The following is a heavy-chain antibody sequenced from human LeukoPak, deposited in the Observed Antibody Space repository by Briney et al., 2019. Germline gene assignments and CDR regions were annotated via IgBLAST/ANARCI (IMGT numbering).Heavy chain of an antibody. V-gene: IGHV1-58*02. J-gene: IGHJ4*02. Sequence: SVKVSLKASGFTFTGSAMQWARHPRGQRLERVGWIFVCSGNTNCAQKFQERVTITRDMSTSTAYMELSSLRSEDTAVYYCAGLGSSGYYRLDYWGQGTLVTVSS. CDR3: AGLGSSGYYRLDY. D-gene: IGHD3-22*01. CDR1: GFTFTGSA. CDR2: IFVCSGNT.